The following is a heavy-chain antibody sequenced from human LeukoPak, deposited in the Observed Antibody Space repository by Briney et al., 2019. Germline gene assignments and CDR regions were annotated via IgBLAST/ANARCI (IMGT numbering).Heavy chain of an antibody. Sequence: PGRSLRLSCAASGFTASSYGMHWVHQAPGKGLEWVAVIWYDGSNKYYADSVKGRFTISRDNSKNTPYLQMNSLRAEDTAVYYCARDAQWELTYYFDYWGQGTLVTVSS. V-gene: IGHV3-33*01. CDR3: ARDAQWELTYYFDY. J-gene: IGHJ4*02. D-gene: IGHD1-26*01. CDR2: IWYDGSNK. CDR1: GFTASSYG.